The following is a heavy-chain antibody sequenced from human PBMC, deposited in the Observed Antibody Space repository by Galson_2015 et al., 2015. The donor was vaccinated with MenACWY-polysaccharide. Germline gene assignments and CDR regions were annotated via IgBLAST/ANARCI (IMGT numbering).Heavy chain of an antibody. J-gene: IGHJ5*02. CDR1: GFSLSTSGVG. Sequence: PALVKPTQTVTLTCTFSGFSLSTSGVGVGWIRQPPGKALEWLALIYWDDDKRYSPSLKSRLTITKDTSKNQVVLTMTNMDPVDPATYSWAHRRSPSGWSNWFAPWGQGTLVSVSS. CDR3: AHRRSPSGWSNWFAP. CDR2: IYWDDDK. D-gene: IGHD6-19*01. V-gene: IGHV2-5*02.